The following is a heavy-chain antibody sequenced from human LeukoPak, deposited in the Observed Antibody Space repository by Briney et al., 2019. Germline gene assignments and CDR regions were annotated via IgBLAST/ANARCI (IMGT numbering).Heavy chain of an antibody. J-gene: IGHJ5*02. V-gene: IGHV4-59*12. CDR3: ARDKGDYGDYYWFDP. CDR2: IYYSGST. D-gene: IGHD4-17*01. Sequence: SETLSLTCTVSGGSIRSYYWSWIRQAPGKGPEWIGYIYYSGSTNYNPSLKSRVTISVDTSKNQFSLKLRSVTAADTAVYYCARDKGDYGDYYWFDPWGQGTLVTVSS. CDR1: GGSIRSYY.